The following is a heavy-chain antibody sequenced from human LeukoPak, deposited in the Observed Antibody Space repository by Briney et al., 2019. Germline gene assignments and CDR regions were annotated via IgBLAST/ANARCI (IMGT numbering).Heavy chain of an antibody. CDR1: GYTFTGYY. CDR3: ARGYGLNPVDY. Sequence: GASVKVSCKASGYTFTGYYMHWVRQAPGQGLEWMGWISGYNGNTFYAQKFQDRVTMTTDTSTSTAYMELRSLISDDTAIYYCARGYGLNPVDYWGQGTLVTVSS. J-gene: IGHJ4*02. CDR2: ISGYNGNT. D-gene: IGHD4-17*01. V-gene: IGHV1-18*04.